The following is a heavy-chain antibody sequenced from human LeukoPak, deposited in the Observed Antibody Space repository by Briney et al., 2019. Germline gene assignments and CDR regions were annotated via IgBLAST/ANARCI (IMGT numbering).Heavy chain of an antibody. Sequence: PGGSLRHSCAASGFTFSSCEMNWVRQAPGKGLEWLSYISNSGSSKYYADSVRGRFTISRDNAKNSLYLQMNSLRAEDTAVYYCARARVPGELNYWGQGTLVTVSS. CDR2: ISNSGSSK. V-gene: IGHV3-48*03. J-gene: IGHJ4*02. D-gene: IGHD3-10*01. CDR3: ARARVPGELNY. CDR1: GFTFSSCE.